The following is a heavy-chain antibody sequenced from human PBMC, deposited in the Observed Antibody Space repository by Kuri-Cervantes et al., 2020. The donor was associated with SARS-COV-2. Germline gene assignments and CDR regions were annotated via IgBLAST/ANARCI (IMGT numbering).Heavy chain of an antibody. CDR3: ARRWYEYASGTSSFDY. Sequence: GESLNISCEGSGYTCTNYCSGWVRQMPGKRVEWMGIIYPGDSDTRYNPSLQGQVTITADKSTSTAYLQWSSLKASDTAKYYCARRWYEYASGTSSFDYWGQGTLVTVSS. CDR1: GYTCTNYC. D-gene: IGHD3-10*01. CDR2: IYPGDSDT. J-gene: IGHJ4*02. V-gene: IGHV5-51*01.